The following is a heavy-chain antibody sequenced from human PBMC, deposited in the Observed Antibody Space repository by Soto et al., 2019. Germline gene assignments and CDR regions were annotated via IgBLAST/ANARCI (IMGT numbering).Heavy chain of an antibody. CDR2: VWYDGSNK. V-gene: IGHV3-33*03. J-gene: IGHJ1*01. D-gene: IGHD2-2*01. Sequence: GGSVRLSCETSGFIFRSYGMHWVRQAPGKGLEWVAVVWYDGSNKEYGESVKGRFTISRDNSNNTLYLQMNNLRADDTAVYYCARVGYCTSTSSNCPFESWGQGTLVTVS. CDR1: GFIFRSYG. CDR3: ARVGYCTSTSSNCPFES.